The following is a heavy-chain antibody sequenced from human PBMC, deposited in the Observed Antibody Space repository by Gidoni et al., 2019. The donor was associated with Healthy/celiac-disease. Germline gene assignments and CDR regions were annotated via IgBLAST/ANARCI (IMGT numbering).Heavy chain of an antibody. D-gene: IGHD2-2*02. J-gene: IGHJ2*01. V-gene: IGHV3-48*03. Sequence: EVQLVESGGGLVQPGGSLRLPCAASGFTFSSYEMNWVRQAPGTGLEWVSYISSSGSTIYDADSVKGRFTISRDNAKNSLYLQMNSLRAEDTAVYYCARDRCSSTSCYIWGYFDLWGRGTLVTVSS. CDR1: GFTFSSYE. CDR2: ISSSGSTI. CDR3: ARDRCSSTSCYIWGYFDL.